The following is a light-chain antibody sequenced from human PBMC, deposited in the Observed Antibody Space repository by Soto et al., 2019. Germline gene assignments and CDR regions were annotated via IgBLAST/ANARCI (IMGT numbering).Light chain of an antibody. Sequence: QSVLTQAPSASGTPGQRVTISCSGSSSNSGSNTVHWYQQVPGAAPRLLIYSNILRPSGVPDRFSGSKSGTSASLAISGLQSEDGADYYCAAWDGSLNGVVFGGGTKLTVL. J-gene: IGLJ2*01. CDR2: SNI. CDR3: AAWDGSLNGVV. V-gene: IGLV1-44*01. CDR1: SSNSGSNT.